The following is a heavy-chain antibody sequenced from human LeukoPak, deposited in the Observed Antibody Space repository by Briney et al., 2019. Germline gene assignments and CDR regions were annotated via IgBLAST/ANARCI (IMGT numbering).Heavy chain of an antibody. V-gene: IGHV3-23*01. CDR1: GFTFSSYA. J-gene: IGHJ4*02. CDR2: ISGSGGST. D-gene: IGHD5-18*01. Sequence: GGSLRLSCAASGFTFSSYAMSWVRQAPGKGLEWVSAISGSGGSTCYADSVKGRFTISRDNSKNALYLQMNSLRAEDTAVYYCAKHGYSYGNFDYWGQGTLVTVSP. CDR3: AKHGYSYGNFDY.